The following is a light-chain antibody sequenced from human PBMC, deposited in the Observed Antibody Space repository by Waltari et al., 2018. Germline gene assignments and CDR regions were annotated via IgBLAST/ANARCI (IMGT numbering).Light chain of an antibody. Sequence: DIQMTQSPSSLSASVGARVTITCRASQSISSYLNWYQQKPGKAPKVLIYAASSLQSGGPSRFSGSGSGTDFTLTISSLQPEDFTTYYCRQSYRTPYTFGQGTKLQIK. J-gene: IGKJ2*01. V-gene: IGKV1-39*01. CDR3: RQSYRTPYT. CDR2: AAS. CDR1: QSISSY.